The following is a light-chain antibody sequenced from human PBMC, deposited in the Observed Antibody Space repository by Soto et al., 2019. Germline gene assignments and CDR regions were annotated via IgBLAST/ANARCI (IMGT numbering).Light chain of an antibody. CDR1: SSNIGAGYD. V-gene: IGLV1-40*01. CDR3: QSYDSTLDAPYV. Sequence: SGLPAPPAESCAPGQIVTISCTGSSSNIGAGYDVHWYQHRPGTAPKLLIFGNSNRPSGVPVPDRFSGSKSGTSAYLAITGLQAEDEGHYYCQSYDSTLDAPYVFGTGTKFTAL. CDR2: GNS. J-gene: IGLJ1*01.